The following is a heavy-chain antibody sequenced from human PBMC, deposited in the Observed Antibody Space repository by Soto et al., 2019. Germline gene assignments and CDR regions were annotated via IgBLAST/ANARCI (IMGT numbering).Heavy chain of an antibody. D-gene: IGHD6-13*01. V-gene: IGHV4-30-2*01. CDR2: IYHSGST. CDR1: GGSISSGGYS. J-gene: IGHJ4*02. Sequence: QLQLQESGSGLVKPSQTLSLTCAVSGGSISSGGYSWSWIRQPPGKGLEWIGYIYHSGSTYHNPSLKSRVTISVDRSKNQFSLKLSSVTAADSAVYYCASSHAGAHITAAVHWGQGTLVTLSS. CDR3: ASSHAGAHITAAVH.